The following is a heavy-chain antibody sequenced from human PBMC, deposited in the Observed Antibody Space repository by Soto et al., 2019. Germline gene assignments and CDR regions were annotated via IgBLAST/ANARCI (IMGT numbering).Heavy chain of an antibody. V-gene: IGHV3-74*01. D-gene: IGHD6-19*01. J-gene: IGHJ4*02. Sequence: VQLVESGGDLVQPGGSLRLSCAASGLTFSSFYMHWDRQAPGKGLVWVARINRDGSSKNYADSVKGRFSISRDNAKNALYLQMNSLGGDDTAVYYCARDGWAVAENWGQGTLVTVSS. CDR3: ARDGWAVAEN. CDR2: INRDGSSK. CDR1: GLTFSSFY.